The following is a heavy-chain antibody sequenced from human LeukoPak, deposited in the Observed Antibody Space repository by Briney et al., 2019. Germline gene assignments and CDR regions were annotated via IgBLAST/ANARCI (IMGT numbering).Heavy chain of an antibody. CDR3: ANLARGFGEYFDY. J-gene: IGHJ4*02. CDR1: GFTLSSYG. Sequence: GRSLRLSCAASGFTLSSYGMSWVRQAPGKGLEWVSGISGSGDSTYYADSVKGRFTISRHNSKNTLYLQMNSLRAEDTAVYFCANLARGFGEYFDYWGQGILVTVSS. V-gene: IGHV3-23*01. CDR2: ISGSGDST. D-gene: IGHD3-10*01.